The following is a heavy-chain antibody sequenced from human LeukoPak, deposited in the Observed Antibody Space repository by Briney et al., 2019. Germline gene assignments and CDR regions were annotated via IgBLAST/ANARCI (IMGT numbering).Heavy chain of an antibody. CDR1: GFTFNSH. V-gene: IGHV3-30*04. D-gene: IGHD4-17*01. J-gene: IGHJ4*02. CDR2: ISYDGSNK. CDR3: ARQSSVTRSGLDS. Sequence: GGSLRLSCADSGFTFNSHMHWVRQAPGEGLEWVAAISYDGSNKKYGDSVKGRFTISSDNSKNTLYLQMNSLRPEDTAVCYCARQSSVTRSGLDSWGQGTLVTVSS.